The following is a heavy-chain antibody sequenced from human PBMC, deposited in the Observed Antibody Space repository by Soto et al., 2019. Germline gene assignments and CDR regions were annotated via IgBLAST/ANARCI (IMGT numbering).Heavy chain of an antibody. D-gene: IGHD1-26*01. CDR2: IYPGDSDT. J-gene: IGHJ3*02. CDR3: ARRGVGNSEFDGFDI. CDR1: GYSFMLFW. V-gene: IGHV5-51*01. Sequence: GESMKISCKGSGYSFMLFWMGWGRQKTGQGLEWMGIIYPGDSDTTYSPSFEVQVTFSADRYMDVSYLEWTSLKATDTATYYCARRGVGNSEFDGFDIWGQGTVVTVSS.